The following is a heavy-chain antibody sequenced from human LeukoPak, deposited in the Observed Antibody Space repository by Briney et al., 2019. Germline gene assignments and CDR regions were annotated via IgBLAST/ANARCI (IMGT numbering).Heavy chain of an antibody. J-gene: IGHJ4*02. CDR3: AKASAMIVVVSKHFDY. V-gene: IGHV3-74*01. CDR2: INSDGSST. D-gene: IGHD3-22*01. Sequence: GGSLRLSCAASGFTFSSYWMHWVRQAPGKGLVWVSRINSDGSSTSYADSVKGRFTISRDNAKNTLYLQMNSLRAEDTAVYYCAKASAMIVVVSKHFDYWGQGTLVTVSS. CDR1: GFTFSSYW.